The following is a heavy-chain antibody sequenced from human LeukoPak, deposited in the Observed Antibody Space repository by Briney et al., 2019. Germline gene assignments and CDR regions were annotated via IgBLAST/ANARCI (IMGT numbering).Heavy chain of an antibody. CDR1: GGTFSSYA. J-gene: IGHJ4*02. D-gene: IGHD6-13*01. V-gene: IGHV1-18*01. CDR2: ISAYNGNT. Sequence: ASVKVSCKASGGTFSSYAISWVRQAPGQGLEWMGWISAYNGNTNYAQKLQGRVTMTTDTSTSTAYMELRSLRSDDTAVYYCARVAGLEMIAAAGSTATDFDYRGQGTLVTVSS. CDR3: ARVAGLEMIAAAGSTATDFDY.